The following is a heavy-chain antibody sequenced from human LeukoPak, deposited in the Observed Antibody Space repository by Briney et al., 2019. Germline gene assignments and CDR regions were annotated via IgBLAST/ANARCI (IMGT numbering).Heavy chain of an antibody. Sequence: GASVKVSCKASGYTFTGYYIHWVRQAPGQGLEWMGWINPNSGGTGYAQKFQGRVTMTRNTSISTAYMELSSLRSEDTAVYYCARGRGGYDFYYYYYYYMDVWGKGTTVTVSS. CDR2: INPNSGGT. CDR1: GYTFTGYY. D-gene: IGHD5-12*01. J-gene: IGHJ6*03. CDR3: ARGRGGYDFYYYYYYYMDV. V-gene: IGHV1-8*02.